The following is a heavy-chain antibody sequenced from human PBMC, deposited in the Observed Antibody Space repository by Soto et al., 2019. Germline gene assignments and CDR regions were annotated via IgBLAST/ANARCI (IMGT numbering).Heavy chain of an antibody. V-gene: IGHV5-51*01. J-gene: IGHJ3*01. CDR2: IYPADSDT. D-gene: IGHD5-18*01. CDR1: GYIFKNGW. Sequence: GESLMVRCEASGYIFKNGWTVWVRKMPGKGLECMGIIYPADSDTRYSPSFQGQVTISADKSISTAYLQWNSLKASDTAIYYCARSREYSFGYKSPFDVWGQGTTVTVSS. CDR3: ARSREYSFGYKSPFDV.